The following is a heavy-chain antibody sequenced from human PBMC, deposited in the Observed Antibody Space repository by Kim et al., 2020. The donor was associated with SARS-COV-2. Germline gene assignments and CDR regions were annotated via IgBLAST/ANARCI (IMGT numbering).Heavy chain of an antibody. CDR2: IDPRDSYT. CDR1: GYSFTTSW. CDR3: ARHGNFDY. V-gene: IGHV5-10-1*01. D-gene: IGHD1-26*01. Sequence: GESLKISCKASGYSFTTSWIAWVRQLPGKGLEWMGRIDPRDSYTIYSPPFQGHVTISTDNSNSTAYLHLKAADTAIYYCARHGNFDYWGQGTLLTVSS. J-gene: IGHJ4*02.